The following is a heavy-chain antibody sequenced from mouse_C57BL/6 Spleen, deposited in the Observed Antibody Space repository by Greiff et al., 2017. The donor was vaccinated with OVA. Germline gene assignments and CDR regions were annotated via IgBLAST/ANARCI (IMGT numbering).Heavy chain of an antibody. J-gene: IGHJ3*01. Sequence: QVQLQQPGAELVKPGASVKMSCKASGYTFTSYWITWVKQRPGQGLEWIGDIYPGSGSTNYNEKFKSKATLTVDTSSSTAYMQLSSLTSEDSAVYDCARSGYYGSRVWFAYWGQGTLVTVSA. V-gene: IGHV1-55*01. D-gene: IGHD1-1*01. CDR2: IYPGSGST. CDR1: GYTFTSYW. CDR3: ARSGYYGSRVWFAY.